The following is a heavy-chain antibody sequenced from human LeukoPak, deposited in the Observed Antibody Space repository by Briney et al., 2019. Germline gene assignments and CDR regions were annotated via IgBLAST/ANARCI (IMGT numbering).Heavy chain of an antibody. CDR2: IYYTGST. J-gene: IGHJ4*02. CDR1: GASVSGSGYY. V-gene: IGHV4-39*01. Sequence: SETLSLTCAVSGASVSGSGYYLGWIRQPPGKGLEWIGNIYYTGSTYYNASLQSRVTISIDMSKNQFSLRLSSVTAADTAMYYCVKSGGYGLIDYWGQGTLVTVSS. D-gene: IGHD6-19*01. CDR3: VKSGGYGLIDY.